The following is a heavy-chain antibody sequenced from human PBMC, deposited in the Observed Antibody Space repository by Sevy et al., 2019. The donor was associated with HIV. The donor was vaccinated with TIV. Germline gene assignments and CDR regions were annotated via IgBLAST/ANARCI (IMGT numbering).Heavy chain of an antibody. CDR1: GGSISSYY. V-gene: IGHV4-4*07. Sequence: SETLSLTCTVSGGSISSYYWSWIRQPAGNGLEWNGRIYTSGSTNYNPSLKSRVTMSVDTSKNQFSLKLSAVTAADTAVYYWARDLEITSCGFDPSGQGTMVTVSS. J-gene: IGHJ5*02. CDR2: IYTSGST. D-gene: IGHD2-2*01. CDR3: ARDLEITSCGFDP.